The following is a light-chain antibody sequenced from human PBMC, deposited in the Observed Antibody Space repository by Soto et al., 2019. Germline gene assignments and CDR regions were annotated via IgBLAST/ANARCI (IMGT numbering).Light chain of an antibody. CDR1: TGDIGGYNF. Sequence: QSVLTQPASVSGSPGQSITISCIGTTGDIGGYNFVSWYQQQPGKAPQLMIHEIGNRPSGVSNRFSASKSDNTASLTISGLQTEDEADYYCASYTSTSTLVFGTGTKVT. CDR3: ASYTSTSTLV. J-gene: IGLJ1*01. V-gene: IGLV2-14*01. CDR2: EIG.